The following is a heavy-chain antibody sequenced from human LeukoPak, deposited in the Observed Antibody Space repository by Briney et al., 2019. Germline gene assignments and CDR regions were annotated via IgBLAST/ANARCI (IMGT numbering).Heavy chain of an antibody. CDR2: INHSGNT. CDR3: ARGRGDGDSIYYFEY. J-gene: IGHJ4*02. Sequence: PSETLSLTCAVSTGSFSAYYWSWIRQPPGKGLEWIGEINHSGNTNYNPSLKSRVTISVDTSERQFSLKLSSVTAADTALYYCARGRGDGDSIYYFEYWGQGTQVTVSS. D-gene: IGHD4-17*01. CDR1: TGSFSAYY. V-gene: IGHV4-34*01.